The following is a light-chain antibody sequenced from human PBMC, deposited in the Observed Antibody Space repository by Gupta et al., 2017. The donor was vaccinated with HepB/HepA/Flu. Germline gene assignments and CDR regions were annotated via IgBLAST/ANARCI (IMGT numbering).Light chain of an antibody. CDR3: QQFHNHPRT. CDR1: QDIDNY. Sequence: ESHMTQSPSSLSAFVGDRVTITCQASQDIDNYLNWYHQKPGKAPKRLLYDASTLQTGVPSRFSGSGSGTEFTLTISSLQPEDIGTYYCQQFHNHPRTFGGGTKVEI. V-gene: IGKV1-33*01. CDR2: DAS. J-gene: IGKJ4*01.